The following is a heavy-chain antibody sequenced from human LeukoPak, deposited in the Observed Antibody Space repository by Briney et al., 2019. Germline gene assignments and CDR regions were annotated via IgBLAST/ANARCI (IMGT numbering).Heavy chain of an antibody. D-gene: IGHD1-1*01. CDR1: GLTFSTYA. Sequence: PGGSLRLSCIASGLTFSTYAMHWVRQAPGKGLEWVAFIRYDGSNKYYADSVKGRFTISRDNSKNTLYLQMNSLRAEDTAVYYCAKDPGVQLERHNFDYWGQGTLVTVSS. V-gene: IGHV3-30*02. J-gene: IGHJ4*02. CDR2: IRYDGSNK. CDR3: AKDPGVQLERHNFDY.